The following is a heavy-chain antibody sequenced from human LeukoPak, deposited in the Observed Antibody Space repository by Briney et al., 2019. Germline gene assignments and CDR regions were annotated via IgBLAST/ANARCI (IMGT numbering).Heavy chain of an antibody. J-gene: IGHJ4*02. CDR3: ARRVNSGAAAGDYFDY. D-gene: IGHD6-13*01. Sequence: SSETLSLTCTVSGYSISSGYYWGWIRQPPGKGLEWIGSIYHSGSTYYNPSLKSRVTISVDTSKNQFSLKLSSVTAADTAVYYCARRVNSGAAAGDYFDYWGQGTLVTVSS. V-gene: IGHV4-38-2*02. CDR2: IYHSGST. CDR1: GYSISSGYY.